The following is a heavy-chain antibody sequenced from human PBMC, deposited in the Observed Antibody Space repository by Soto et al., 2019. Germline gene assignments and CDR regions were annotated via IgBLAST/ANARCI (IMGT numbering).Heavy chain of an antibody. V-gene: IGHV4-39*01. D-gene: IGHD6-13*01. CDR2: IYYSGST. Sequence: SETLSLTYTVSGGSISSSSYYWGWIRQPPGKGLEWIGSIYYSGSTYYNPSLKSRVTISVDTSKNQFSLKLSSVTAADTAVYYCARRGSSSWYVYWGQGTLVTVSS. CDR3: ARRGSSSWYVY. CDR1: GGSISSSSYY. J-gene: IGHJ4*02.